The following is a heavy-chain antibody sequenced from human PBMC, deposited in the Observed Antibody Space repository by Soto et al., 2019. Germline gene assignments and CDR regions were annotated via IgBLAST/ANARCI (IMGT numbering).Heavy chain of an antibody. D-gene: IGHD3-16*02. V-gene: IGHV4-34*01. CDR2: INHSGST. Sequence: SETLSLTCAVYGGSFSCYYWSWIRQPPGKGLEWIGEINHSGSTNYNPSLKSRVTISVDTSKNQFSLKLSSVTAADTAVYYCAGDLSQVDGVNNWFDPWGQGTLVTVSS. CDR1: GGSFSCYY. CDR3: AGDLSQVDGVNNWFDP. J-gene: IGHJ5*02.